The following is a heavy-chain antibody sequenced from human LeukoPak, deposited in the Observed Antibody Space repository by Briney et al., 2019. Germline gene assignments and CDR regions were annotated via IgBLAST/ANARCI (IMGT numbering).Heavy chain of an antibody. V-gene: IGHV4-61*02. CDR1: GGSISSGGYY. Sequence: SQTLSLTYTVSGGSISSGGYYWSWIRQPAGKGLEWIGRIYTSGSTNYNPSLKSRVTISLDTSKNQFSLELSSMTAADTAVYYCARVCSSTSCYRGGFDYWGQGTLVTVSS. J-gene: IGHJ4*02. CDR2: IYTSGST. CDR3: ARVCSSTSCYRGGFDY. D-gene: IGHD2-2*01.